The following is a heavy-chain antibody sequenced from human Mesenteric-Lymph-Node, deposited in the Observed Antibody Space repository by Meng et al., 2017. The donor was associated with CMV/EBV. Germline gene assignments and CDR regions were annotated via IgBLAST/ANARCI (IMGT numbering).Heavy chain of an antibody. D-gene: IGHD3-10*01. CDR1: SITLSRSW. J-gene: IGHJ4*02. CDR3: AKATSTSGGFFFHY. Sequence: GESLKISCRGSSITLSRSWMSWVRQAPGKGLEWVANIKEDGSETYYVDSVKGRFTISRDNAENSLYLQMNSLRAEDTAVYYCAKATSTSGGFFFHYWGQGALVTVSS. V-gene: IGHV3-7*01. CDR2: IKEDGSET.